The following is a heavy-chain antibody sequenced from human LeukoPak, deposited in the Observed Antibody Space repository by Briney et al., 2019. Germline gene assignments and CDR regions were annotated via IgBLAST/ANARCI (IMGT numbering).Heavy chain of an antibody. CDR2: ISGSGGST. D-gene: IGHD3-10*01. Sequence: GGSLRLSCAASGFTFSSYAMSWVRQARGKGLEWVSAISGSGGSTYYADSVEGRFTISRDNSKNTLYLQMNSLRAEDTALYYCAKLASYYYGPGNLNWFDPWGQGTLVTVSS. J-gene: IGHJ5*02. CDR1: GFTFSSYA. CDR3: AKLASYYYGPGNLNWFDP. V-gene: IGHV3-23*01.